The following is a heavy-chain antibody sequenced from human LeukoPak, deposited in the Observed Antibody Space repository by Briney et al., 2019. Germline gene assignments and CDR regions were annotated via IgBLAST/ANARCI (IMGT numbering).Heavy chain of an antibody. CDR3: ARARSYVYYYYYYGMDV. D-gene: IGHD3-16*01. Sequence: PGGSLRLSCAASGFTFSSYSMNWVRQAPGKGLEWVSSISSSSSYIYYADTMKGRFTISRDNAKNSLYLQMNSLRAEDTAVYYCARARSYVYYYYYYGMDVWGQGTTVTVSS. CDR1: GFTFSSYS. CDR2: ISSSSSYI. V-gene: IGHV3-21*01. J-gene: IGHJ6*02.